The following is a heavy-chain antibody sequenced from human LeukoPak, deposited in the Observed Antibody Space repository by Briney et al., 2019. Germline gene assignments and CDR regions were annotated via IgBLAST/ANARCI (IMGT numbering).Heavy chain of an antibody. Sequence: ETLSLTCTVSGGSISSSNSYWGWIRQPPGKGLEWVSSISISSNYIYHPDSLKGRFTISRDNAKNSLYLQMNSLRAEDTAVYYCARGSRLGVVERDAFDIWGQGTMVTVSS. CDR3: ARGSRLGVVERDAFDI. D-gene: IGHD3-3*01. CDR1: GGSISSSN. V-gene: IGHV3-21*01. J-gene: IGHJ3*02. CDR2: ISISSNYI.